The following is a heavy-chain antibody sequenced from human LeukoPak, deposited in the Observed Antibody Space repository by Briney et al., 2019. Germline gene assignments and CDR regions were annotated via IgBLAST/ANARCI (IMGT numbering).Heavy chain of an antibody. Sequence: GGFLRLSCAASGFTFSSYTMHWVRQAPGKGLEWVAVVSHNGPDKYYADSVKGRFTISRDNSKNTLYLQMSSLRADDTAVYYCARDDYWGQGTLVTVSS. J-gene: IGHJ4*02. CDR1: GFTFSSYT. CDR3: ARDDY. V-gene: IGHV3-30-3*01. CDR2: VSHNGPDK.